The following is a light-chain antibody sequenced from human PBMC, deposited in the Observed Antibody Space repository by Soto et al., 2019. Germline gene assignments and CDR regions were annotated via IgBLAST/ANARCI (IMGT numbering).Light chain of an antibody. V-gene: IGLV1-40*01. CDR1: SSNIGAGYD. CDR2: GNS. Sequence: QSVLTQPPSVSGAPGQRVTISCTGSSSNIGAGYDVHWYQQLPGTAPKLLISGNSNRPSGVPVRFSGSKSGTSASLAITGLQAEDEADYYCQSYDSSVSKVVFGGGTKPIVL. CDR3: QSYDSSVSKVV. J-gene: IGLJ2*01.